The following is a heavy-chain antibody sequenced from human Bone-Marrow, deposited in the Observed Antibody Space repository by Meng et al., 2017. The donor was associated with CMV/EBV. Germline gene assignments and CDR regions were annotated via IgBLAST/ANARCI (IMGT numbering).Heavy chain of an antibody. CDR3: ATALVVPAAIHFDY. D-gene: IGHD2-2*01. Sequence: GESLKISCAASGFTFADYYMTWIRQAPGKGLEWVSCISGIGTTMYYIDSVKGRFTISRDNAKNSVYLHMSSLRAEDTAVYYCATALVVPAAIHFDYWGQGTLVTVSS. J-gene: IGHJ4*02. V-gene: IGHV3-11*01. CDR2: ISGIGTTM. CDR1: GFTFADYY.